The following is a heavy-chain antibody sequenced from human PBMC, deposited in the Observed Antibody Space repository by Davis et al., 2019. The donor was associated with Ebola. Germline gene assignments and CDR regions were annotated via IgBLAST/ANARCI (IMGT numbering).Heavy chain of an antibody. J-gene: IGHJ6*04. CDR1: GYTFTSYG. CDR2: VHGGNGNT. CDR3: ARLGYYGSGGYGMDV. V-gene: IGHV1-18*01. D-gene: IGHD3-10*01. Sequence: AASVKVSCKASGYTFTSYGISWVRQAPGQRLEWMGWVHGGNGNTKYSQRFQGRVTITTDTSASTAYLDLSRLRSDDTAVYYCARLGYYGSGGYGMDVWGKGTTVTVSS.